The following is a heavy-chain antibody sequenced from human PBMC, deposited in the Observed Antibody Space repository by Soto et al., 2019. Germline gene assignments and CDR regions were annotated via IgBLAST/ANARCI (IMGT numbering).Heavy chain of an antibody. J-gene: IGHJ4*02. V-gene: IGHV3-53*01. CDR2: IYSGHTT. Sequence: EVQLVESGGGLIQPGGSLRLSCVASGFFVSSNQMSWVRQAPGKGLEWVSVIYSGHTTYYAESVEGRFTISRDDYKNTLYLQMNSLRVEDKAVYYCVRGPSDHKLRLVEWPYGDYWGQGALVTVSS. D-gene: IGHD3-3*01. CDR3: VRGPSDHKLRLVEWPYGDY. CDR1: GFFVSSNQ.